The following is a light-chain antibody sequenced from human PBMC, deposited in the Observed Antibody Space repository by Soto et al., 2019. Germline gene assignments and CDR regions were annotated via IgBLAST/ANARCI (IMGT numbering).Light chain of an antibody. V-gene: IGKV1-39*01. CDR1: QSITSF. CDR3: QQSFTTPLT. Sequence: DIQMTQSPSSLSASVEDRVSITCRANQSITSFLNWYQQKPGKAPKLLIYAASHLQRGVPSRFSGSGSGTDFTLTISSLQAEDFASYCCQQSFTTPLTFGGGTKVEVK. J-gene: IGKJ4*01. CDR2: AAS.